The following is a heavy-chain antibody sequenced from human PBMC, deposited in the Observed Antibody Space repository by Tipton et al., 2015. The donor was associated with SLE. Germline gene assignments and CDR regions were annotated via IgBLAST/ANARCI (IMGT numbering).Heavy chain of an antibody. D-gene: IGHD3-3*01. J-gene: IGHJ5*02. CDR3: AKVPVFGVAVFGYNWFGP. V-gene: IGHV4-39*01. CDR2: LYYSGST. Sequence: TLSLTCTVSGGSISSSSYYWGWIRQPPGKGLEWIGSLYYSGSTYYNPSLKSRVTISVDTSKNQFSLKLTSVTAADTAVYYCAKVPVFGVAVFGYNWFGPWGQGALVTVAS. CDR1: GGSISSSSYY.